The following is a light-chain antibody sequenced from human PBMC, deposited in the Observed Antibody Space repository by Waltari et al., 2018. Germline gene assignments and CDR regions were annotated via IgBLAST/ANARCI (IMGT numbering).Light chain of an antibody. Sequence: VSGSPGQSITISCTGTSNDVGASNFVSWYQQHPGRAPQLMIYDVTERPSGISYRFSGSKSANTASLTISGLLPEDEAIYYCSSFTDTHTLLFGGGTTVTVL. V-gene: IGLV2-14*03. J-gene: IGLJ2*01. CDR1: SNDVGASNF. CDR3: SSFTDTHTLL. CDR2: DVT.